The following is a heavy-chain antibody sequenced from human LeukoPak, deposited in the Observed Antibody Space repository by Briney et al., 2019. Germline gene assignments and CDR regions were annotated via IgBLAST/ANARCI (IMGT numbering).Heavy chain of an antibody. J-gene: IGHJ5*02. CDR2: IYHSGST. D-gene: IGHD6-13*01. CDR3: ARGSSSWYQGSFGP. V-gene: IGHV4-30-2*01. CDR1: GGSISSGGYS. Sequence: PSQTLSLTCAVSGGSISSGGYSWSWIRQPPGKGLEWTGYIYHSGSTYYNPSLKSRVTISVDRSKNQFSLKLSSVTAADTAVYYCARGSSSWYQGSFGPWGQGTLVTVSS.